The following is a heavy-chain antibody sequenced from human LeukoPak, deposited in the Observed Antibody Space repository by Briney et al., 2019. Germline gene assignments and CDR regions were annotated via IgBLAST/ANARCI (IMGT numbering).Heavy chain of an antibody. CDR3: ARYILGSSGPFDP. Sequence: SETLSLTCAVYGGSFSGYYWSWIRQPPGKGLEWIGEINHSGNINNNPSLKSRVNVSLDTSKNQFSLKLRSVTAADTAVYYCARYILGSSGPFDPWGQGTLVTVSS. D-gene: IGHD3-16*01. CDR1: GGSFSGYY. V-gene: IGHV4-34*01. CDR2: INHSGNI. J-gene: IGHJ5*02.